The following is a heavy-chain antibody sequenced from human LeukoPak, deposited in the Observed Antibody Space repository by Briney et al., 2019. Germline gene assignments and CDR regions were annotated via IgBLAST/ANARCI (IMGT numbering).Heavy chain of an antibody. J-gene: IGHJ3*02. D-gene: IGHD6-13*01. Sequence: ASVKVSCKASGYTLTSYGISWVRQAPGQGLEWMGWISAYNGNTNYAQKLQGRVTMTTDTSTSTAYMELRSLRSDDTAVYYCARDVKGIAAAGTGAFDIWGQGTMVTVSS. CDR3: ARDVKGIAAAGTGAFDI. V-gene: IGHV1-18*04. CDR2: ISAYNGNT. CDR1: GYTLTSYG.